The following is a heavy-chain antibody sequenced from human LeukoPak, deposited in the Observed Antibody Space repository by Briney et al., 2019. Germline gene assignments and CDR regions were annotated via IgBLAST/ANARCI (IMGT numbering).Heavy chain of an antibody. Sequence: GGSLRLSCAASGFTVSSNYMSWVRQAPGKGLEWVSAISGSGGSTYYADSVKGRFTISRDNSKNTLYLQMNSLRAEDTAVYYCARIWSQAVAGFWFDPWGQGTLVTVSS. CDR1: GFTVSSNY. D-gene: IGHD6-19*01. CDR2: ISGSGGST. V-gene: IGHV3-23*01. J-gene: IGHJ5*02. CDR3: ARIWSQAVAGFWFDP.